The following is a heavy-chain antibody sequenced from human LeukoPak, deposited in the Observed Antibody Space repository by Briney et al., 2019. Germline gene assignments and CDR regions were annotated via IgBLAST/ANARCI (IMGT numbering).Heavy chain of an antibody. Sequence: ASVKVSCKASGYTFTSYDINWVRQAPGQGPEWMGWMNPNSGNTGYAQKFQGRVTITRNTSISTAYMELSSLRSEDTAVYYCARTRAKHSGSSDFDYWGQGTLVTVSS. CDR2: MNPNSGNT. D-gene: IGHD1-26*01. CDR1: GYTFTSYD. CDR3: ARTRAKHSGSSDFDY. J-gene: IGHJ4*02. V-gene: IGHV1-8*03.